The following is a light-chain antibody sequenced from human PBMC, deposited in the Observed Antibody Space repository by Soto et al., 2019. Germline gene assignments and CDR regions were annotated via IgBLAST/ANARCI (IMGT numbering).Light chain of an antibody. CDR3: SSYTSSSTLYVV. Sequence: QSALTQPASVSGSPGQSITISCTGTSSDVGGYNYVSWYQQHPGKAPKLMFYDVSNRPSGVSNRFSGSKSGNTASLTISGLQAEDEADYYCSSYTSSSTLYVVFGGGTKVTVL. CDR2: DVS. J-gene: IGLJ2*01. V-gene: IGLV2-14*01. CDR1: SSDVGGYNY.